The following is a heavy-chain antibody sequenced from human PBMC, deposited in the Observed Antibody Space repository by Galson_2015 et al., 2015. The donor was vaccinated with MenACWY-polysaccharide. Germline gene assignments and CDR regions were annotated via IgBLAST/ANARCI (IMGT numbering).Heavy chain of an antibody. CDR1: GFSFSAYA. D-gene: IGHD1-1*01. Sequence: SLRLSCAASGFSFSAYAMGWVRHIPGKGLEWVSSITGSGSHAFYADSVRGWFTMSKDNSKNMLFLQMDTLRAEDTAVYHCARISLQSRNVDCWGQGT. CDR3: ARISLQSRNVDC. V-gene: IGHV3-23*01. J-gene: IGHJ4*02. CDR2: ITGSGSHA.